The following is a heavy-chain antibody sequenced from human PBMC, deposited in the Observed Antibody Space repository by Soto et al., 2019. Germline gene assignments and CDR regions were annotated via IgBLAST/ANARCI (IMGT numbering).Heavy chain of an antibody. CDR2: ISPYNGNT. J-gene: IGHJ6*02. D-gene: IGHD4-17*01. CDR1: GYTFTSYG. V-gene: IGHV1-18*04. CDR3: ASTTGRYYYYYGMDV. Sequence: QVQLVQSGAEVKKPGASVKVSCKASGYTFTSYGISWVRQAPGQGLEWMGWISPYNGNTNYAQKLQGRVTMTTATSTSTAYMELRSLRSDDTAVYYCASTTGRYYYYYGMDVWGQGTTVTVSS.